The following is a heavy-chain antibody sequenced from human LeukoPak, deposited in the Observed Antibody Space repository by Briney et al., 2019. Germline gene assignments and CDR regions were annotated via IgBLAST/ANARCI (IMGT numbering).Heavy chain of an antibody. V-gene: IGHV1-46*01. CDR3: ARAGWLGLGMWIWFDP. D-gene: IGHD5-12*01. J-gene: IGHJ5*02. Sequence: GASVKVSCKASGYTFTSYYMHWVRQAPGQGLEWMGIINPSGGSTSYAQKFQGRVTMTRDMSTSTVCMELSSLRSEDTAVYYCARAGWLGLGMWIWFDPWGQGTLVTVSS. CDR2: INPSGGST. CDR1: GYTFTSYY.